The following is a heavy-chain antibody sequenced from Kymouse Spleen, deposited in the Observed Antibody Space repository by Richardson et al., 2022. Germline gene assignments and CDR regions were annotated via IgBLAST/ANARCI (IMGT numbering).Heavy chain of an antibody. CDR2: IYYSGST. D-gene: IGHD3-10*01. CDR3: ARDGDYYGSGSFYYYYYGMDV. J-gene: IGHJ6*02. V-gene: IGHV4-31*03. CDR1: GGSISSGGYY. Sequence: QVQLQESGPGLVKPSQTLSLTCTVSGGSISSGGYYWSWIRQHPGKGLEWIGYIYYSGSTYYNPSLKSRVTISVDTSKNQFSLKLSSVTAADTAVYYCARDGDYYGSGSFYYYYYGMDVWGQGTTVTVSS.